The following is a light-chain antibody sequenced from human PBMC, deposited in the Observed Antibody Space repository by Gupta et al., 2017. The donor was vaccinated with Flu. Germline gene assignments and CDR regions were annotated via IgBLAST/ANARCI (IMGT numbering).Light chain of an antibody. CDR2: GAS. J-gene: IGKJ4*01. Sequence: EIVLTQSPRTLSLSPGERATLSCRASQSVSSNYLAWYQQKPGQAPRLLIYGASSRASGIPDRFSGSGSGTDFTLTISRLEPEDFAVYYCQQYGSAALTFGGGTKVEIK. CDR3: QQYGSAALT. CDR1: QSVSSNY. V-gene: IGKV3-20*01.